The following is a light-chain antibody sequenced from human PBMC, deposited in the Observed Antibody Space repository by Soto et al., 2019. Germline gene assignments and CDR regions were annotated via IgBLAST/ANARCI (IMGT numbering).Light chain of an antibody. CDR3: NSYAGSNNVL. CDR2: EAT. CDR1: SSDVGGYNY. Sequence: QSVLTEPPSASGSPGQSVTISCTGISSDVGGYNYVSWYQQHPGKAPKLVIYEATKRPSGVADRFSGSKSGNTASLTVSGLQVEDEADYYCNSYAGSNNVLFGGGTKVTVL. V-gene: IGLV2-8*01. J-gene: IGLJ2*01.